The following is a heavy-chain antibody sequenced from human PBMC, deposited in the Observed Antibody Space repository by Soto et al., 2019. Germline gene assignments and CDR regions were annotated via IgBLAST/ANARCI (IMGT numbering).Heavy chain of an antibody. V-gene: IGHV4-4*07. CDR2: IHSSVST. D-gene: IGHD6-13*01. CDR1: GASMNSYN. J-gene: IGHJ5*02. Sequence: WETLSLTCPVSGASMNSYNCTWILQPAWKGLEWIGHIHSSVSTNYNPSLKSRVTMSVDTSKNQFSLRLMSLTAADTALYYRARDQGVAAAGITSFDPWGQGSLPTDSS. CDR3: ARDQGVAAAGITSFDP.